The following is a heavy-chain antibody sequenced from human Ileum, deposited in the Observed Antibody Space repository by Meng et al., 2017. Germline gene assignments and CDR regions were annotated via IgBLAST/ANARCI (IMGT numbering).Heavy chain of an antibody. CDR3: ARADYVRYFDL. CDR1: GGSIESNNW. Sequence: QVQRQGSGPGLVKPSETLSLTCAVSGGSIESNNWWTWIRQPPGQGLEWIGEVYHSGSTHYNPSLQSRVTISIDNSKNRFSLSLNSVTAADTAIYYCARADYVRYFDLWGRGTLVTVSS. D-gene: IGHD3-10*02. J-gene: IGHJ2*01. CDR2: VYHSGST. V-gene: IGHV4-4*02.